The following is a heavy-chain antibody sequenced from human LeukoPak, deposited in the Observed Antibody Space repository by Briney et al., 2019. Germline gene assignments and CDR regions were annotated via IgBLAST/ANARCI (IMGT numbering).Heavy chain of an antibody. Sequence: ASVKVSCKASGYTFTGYYMHWVRQAPGQGLEWMGWINPNSGATKYAQKFQGRVTMTRDTSISTDYMELSRLRSDDTAVYYCARHSSPEYYFDYWGQGTLVTVSS. D-gene: IGHD6-19*01. CDR1: GYTFTGYY. CDR3: ARHSSPEYYFDY. V-gene: IGHV1-2*02. J-gene: IGHJ4*02. CDR2: INPNSGAT.